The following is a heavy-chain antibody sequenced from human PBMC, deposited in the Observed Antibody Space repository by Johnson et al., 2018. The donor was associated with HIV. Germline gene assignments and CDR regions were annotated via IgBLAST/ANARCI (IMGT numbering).Heavy chain of an antibody. D-gene: IGHD3-22*01. Sequence: VQLVESGGGVVQPGGSLRLSCAASGFTFSSYWMSWVRQAPGKGLEWVANIKQDGSEKYYADSVKGRFTISRDNSKDTLYLQMNSLRAEDTAVYYCARDPSYDMAHTDGFDIWGQGTMVTVSS. CDR3: ARDPSYDMAHTDGFDI. CDR1: GFTFSSYW. CDR2: IKQDGSEK. J-gene: IGHJ3*02. V-gene: IGHV3-7*01.